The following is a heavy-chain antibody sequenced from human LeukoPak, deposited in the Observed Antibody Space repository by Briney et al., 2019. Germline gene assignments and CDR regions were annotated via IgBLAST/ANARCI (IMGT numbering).Heavy chain of an antibody. CDR2: ISGSGGST. CDR3: AKASAYCSSTSCYRWSEFDY. V-gene: IGHV3-23*01. D-gene: IGHD2-2*01. CDR1: GFTFSSYG. Sequence: GGSLRLSCAASGFTFSSYGMHWVRQAPGKGLEWVSAISGSGGSTYYADSVKGRFTISRDNSKNTLYLQMNSLRAEDTAVYYCAKASAYCSSTSCYRWSEFDYWGQGTLVTVSS. J-gene: IGHJ4*02.